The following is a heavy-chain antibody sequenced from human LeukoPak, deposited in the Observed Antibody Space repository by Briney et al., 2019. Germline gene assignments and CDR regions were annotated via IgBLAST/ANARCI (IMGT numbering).Heavy chain of an antibody. J-gene: IGHJ6*03. CDR2: IYYSGST. CDR3: ARERKYYYGSGSSCYYYYMDV. D-gene: IGHD3-10*01. CDR1: GGSISSYY. Sequence: PSETLSLTCTVSGGSISSYYWSWIRQPPGKGLEWIGYIYYSGSTNYSPSLKSRVTISVDTSKNQFSLKLSSVTAADTAVYYCARERKYYYGSGSSCYYYYMDVWGKGTTVTVSS. V-gene: IGHV4-59*01.